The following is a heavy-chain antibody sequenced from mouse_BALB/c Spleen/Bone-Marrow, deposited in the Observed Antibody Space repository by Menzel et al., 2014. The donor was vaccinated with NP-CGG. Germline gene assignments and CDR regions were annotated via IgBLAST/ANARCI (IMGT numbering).Heavy chain of an antibody. J-gene: IGHJ3*01. D-gene: IGHD2-3*01. Sequence: EVKLQESGGGLVQPGGSLKLSCAASGFDFSGYWMSWVRPAPGKGLEWIGEINPDSSTINYTPSLKDRFIISRDNAKNTLYLQMSKVRSEDTALYYCARLGYYGGFAYWGQGTLVTVSA. V-gene: IGHV4-1*02. CDR3: ARLGYYGGFAY. CDR1: GFDFSGYW. CDR2: INPDSSTI.